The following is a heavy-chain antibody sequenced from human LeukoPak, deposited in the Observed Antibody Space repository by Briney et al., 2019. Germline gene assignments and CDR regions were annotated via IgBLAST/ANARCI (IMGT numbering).Heavy chain of an antibody. V-gene: IGHV4-38-2*02. CDR2: IYYSGNT. Sequence: PSETLSLTCTVSGYSISSGYYWGWIRQPPGKGLEWIGSIYYSGNTYYNVSLKSQVSISIDTSKNQFSLRLTSVTAADTAVYYCARQTGSGLFTLPGGQGTLVTVSS. D-gene: IGHD3/OR15-3a*01. J-gene: IGHJ4*02. CDR1: GYSISSGYY. CDR3: ARQTGSGLFTLP.